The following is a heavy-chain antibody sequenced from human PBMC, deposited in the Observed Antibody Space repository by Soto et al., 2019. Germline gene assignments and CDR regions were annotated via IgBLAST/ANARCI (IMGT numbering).Heavy chain of an antibody. V-gene: IGHV3-33*01. CDR1: GFTFSSYG. Sequence: QVQLVESGGGVVQPGRSLRLSCAASGFTFSSYGRHWVRQAPGKGLEWVAVIWYDGSNKYYADSVKGRFTISRDNSKNTLYLQRNSLRAEDTAVYYGARDLGSYYGGGYYYGMDVWGQGTTVTVSS. CDR3: ARDLGSYYGGGYYYGMDV. CDR2: IWYDGSNK. D-gene: IGHD1-26*01. J-gene: IGHJ6*02.